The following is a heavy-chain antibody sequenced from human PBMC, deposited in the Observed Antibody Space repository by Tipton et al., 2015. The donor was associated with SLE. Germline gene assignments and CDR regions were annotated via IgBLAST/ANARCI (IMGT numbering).Heavy chain of an antibody. D-gene: IGHD3-16*01. Sequence: TLSLTCAVSGGSIRSSNWWSWVRQPPGKGLEWIGEIHHSGSTNSNPSLKSPVTLSIDTSKNQFSLKMRSVTAADTAVYYCATQGYYDSSFDYWGQGTLVTVSS. J-gene: IGHJ4*02. CDR1: GGSIRSSNW. V-gene: IGHV4-4*02. CDR3: ATQGYYDSSFDY. CDR2: IHHSGST.